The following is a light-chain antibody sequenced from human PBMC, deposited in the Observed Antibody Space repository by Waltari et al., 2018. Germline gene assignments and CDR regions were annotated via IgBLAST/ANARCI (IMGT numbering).Light chain of an antibody. J-gene: IGLJ3*02. V-gene: IGLV1-47*01. Sequence: QSVLTHPPSASASTVQPVTISCSGSSSHIGTNYVSWYHQLPGAAPQLLIFRNSRRPSRVPDRFSGSKSGNSATLAISGLRSEDEADYYCAGWDDRQSGPYWVFGGGTKLTVL. CDR2: RNS. CDR3: AGWDDRQSGPYWV. CDR1: SSHIGTNY.